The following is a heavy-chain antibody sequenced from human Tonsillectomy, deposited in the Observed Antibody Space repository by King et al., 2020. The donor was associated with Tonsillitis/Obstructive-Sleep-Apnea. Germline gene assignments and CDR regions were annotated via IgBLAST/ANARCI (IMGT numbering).Heavy chain of an antibody. CDR3: VRSLLQLSSSSYYFDY. V-gene: IGHV4-59*08. CDR2: VYYSGST. CDR1: GGSISSSY. D-gene: IGHD6-6*01. Sequence: QLQESGPGLVKPSETLSLTCTVSGGSISSSYWSWIRQPPGKGLKWIGYVYYSGSTSYNPSLKSRVTMSVDTSKNQFSLKLSSVTAADTAVYYCVRSLLQLSSSSYYFDYWGQGTLVTVSS. J-gene: IGHJ4*02.